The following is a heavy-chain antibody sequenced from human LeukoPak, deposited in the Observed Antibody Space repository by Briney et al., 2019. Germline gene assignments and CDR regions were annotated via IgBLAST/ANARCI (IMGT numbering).Heavy chain of an antibody. CDR2: IYTSGST. D-gene: IGHD3-22*01. CDR1: GGSISSYY. J-gene: IGHJ5*02. Sequence: KPSETLSLTCTVSGGSISSYYWSWIRQPAGKGLEWIGRIYTSGSTNYNPSLKSRVTMSVDTSKNQFSLKLSSVTAADTAVYYCARVKYYYDSSGHSYNWFDPWGQGTLVTVSS. CDR3: ARVKYYYDSSGHSYNWFDP. V-gene: IGHV4-4*07.